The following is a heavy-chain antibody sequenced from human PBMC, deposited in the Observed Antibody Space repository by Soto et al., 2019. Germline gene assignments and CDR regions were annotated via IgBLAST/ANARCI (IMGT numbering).Heavy chain of an antibody. V-gene: IGHV3-7*01. D-gene: IGHD3-10*01. Sequence: GGSLRLSCAASGFTFSSYWMSWVRQAPGKGLEWVANIKQDGSEKYYVDSVKGRFTISRDNAKNSLYLQMNSLRAEDTAVYYCARDRVTMVRGVIPYYYYGMNVWGQGTTVTVS. J-gene: IGHJ6*02. CDR2: IKQDGSEK. CDR3: ARDRVTMVRGVIPYYYYGMNV. CDR1: GFTFSSYW.